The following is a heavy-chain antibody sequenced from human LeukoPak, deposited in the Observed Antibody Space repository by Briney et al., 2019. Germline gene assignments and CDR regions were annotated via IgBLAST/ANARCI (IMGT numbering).Heavy chain of an antibody. CDR3: ARDDSSGWYHAFDI. CDR2: IYYSGST. D-gene: IGHD6-19*01. CDR1: GGSISSGGYY. V-gene: IGHV4-31*03. J-gene: IGHJ3*02. Sequence: SETLSLTCTVSGGSISSGGYYWSWIRQHPGKGLEWIGYIYYSGSTYYNPSLKSRVTISVDTSKNQFSLKLSSVTAADTTVYYCARDDSSGWYHAFDIWGQGTMVTVSS.